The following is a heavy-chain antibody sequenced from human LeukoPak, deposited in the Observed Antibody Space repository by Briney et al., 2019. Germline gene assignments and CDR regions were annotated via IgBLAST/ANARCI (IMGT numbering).Heavy chain of an antibody. CDR1: GGSISSYY. V-gene: IGHV4-59*01. Sequence: SETLSLTCTVSGGSISSYYWSWIRQPPGKGLEWIWYIYYSGSTNYNPSLKSRVTISVDTSKNQFSLKLSSVTAAGTAVYYCARRPRGYSYGYFDYWGQGTLVTVSS. J-gene: IGHJ4*02. CDR3: ARRPRGYSYGYFDY. CDR2: IYYSGST. D-gene: IGHD5-18*01.